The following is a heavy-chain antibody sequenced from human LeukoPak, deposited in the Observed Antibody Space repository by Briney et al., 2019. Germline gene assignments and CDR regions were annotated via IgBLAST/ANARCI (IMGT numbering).Heavy chain of an antibody. CDR1: GDSVSSNSAA. J-gene: IGHJ4*02. V-gene: IGHV6-1*01. CDR3: TRQYDILTGYPNFDY. CDR2: TYYRSKWYN. Sequence: SQTLSLTCAISGDSVSSNSAAWNWIRQSPSRGLEWLGRTYYRSKWYNDYAVSVKSRITINPDTSKNQSFLQLNSVTPEDTAVYYCTRQYDILTGYPNFDYWGQGTLVTVSS. D-gene: IGHD3-9*01.